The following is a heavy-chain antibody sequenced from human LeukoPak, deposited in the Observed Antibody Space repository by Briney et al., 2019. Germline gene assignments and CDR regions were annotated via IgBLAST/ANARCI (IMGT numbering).Heavy chain of an antibody. CDR1: GFTFSSYA. CDR2: ISSSSSYI. Sequence: GGSLRLSCAASGFTFSSYAMNWVRQAPGKGLEWVSSISSSSSYIYYADSVKGRFTISRDNSKNTLYLQMNSLRAEDTAVYYCARDGYSSGWDDFDYWGQGTLVTVSS. D-gene: IGHD6-19*01. CDR3: ARDGYSSGWDDFDY. J-gene: IGHJ4*02. V-gene: IGHV3-21*04.